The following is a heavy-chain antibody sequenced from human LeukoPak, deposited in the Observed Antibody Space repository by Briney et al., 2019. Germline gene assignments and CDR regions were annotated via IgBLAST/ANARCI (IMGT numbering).Heavy chain of an antibody. D-gene: IGHD6-19*01. J-gene: IGHJ4*02. V-gene: IGHV3-11*01. CDR2: ISSGAGTSI. CDR1: GFSFSTYY. CDR3: YASAVVASDY. Sequence: PGVSLRLSCAASGFSFSTYYMGWIRQAPGKGLEWVSYISSGAGTSIYYADSVRGRFFISRDNDKNSLYLQMNSLRAEDTAIYYCYASAVVASDYWGQGTLVTVSS.